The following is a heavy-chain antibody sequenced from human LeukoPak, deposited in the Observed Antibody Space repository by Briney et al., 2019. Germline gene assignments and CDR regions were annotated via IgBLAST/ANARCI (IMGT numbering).Heavy chain of an antibody. D-gene: IGHD3-10*01. V-gene: IGHV4-38-2*02. CDR2: IYHSGST. CDR3: ARDKYYYGSGSYRYYYGMDA. Sequence: PSETLSLTCAVSGYSISSGYYWGWIRQPPGKGLEWIGSIYHSGSTYYNPSLKSRVTISVDTSKNQFSLKLSSVTAADTAVYYCARDKYYYGSGSYRYYYGMDAWGKGTTVTVSS. CDR1: GYSISSGYY. J-gene: IGHJ6*04.